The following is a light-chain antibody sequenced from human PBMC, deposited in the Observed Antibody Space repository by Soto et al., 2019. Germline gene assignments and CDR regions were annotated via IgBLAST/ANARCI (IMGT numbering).Light chain of an antibody. CDR2: DAS. J-gene: IGKJ2*01. V-gene: IGKV3-11*01. CDR3: QQRSNWRYT. CDR1: QSVSSY. Sequence: EIVLTQSPATLSLSPGERATLSCRASQSVSSYLAWYQQKPGQAPRLLIYDASNRATGIPARFSGSGSGTDFTLTNSSLEPEDFAVYYCQQRSNWRYTFGQGTKLEIK.